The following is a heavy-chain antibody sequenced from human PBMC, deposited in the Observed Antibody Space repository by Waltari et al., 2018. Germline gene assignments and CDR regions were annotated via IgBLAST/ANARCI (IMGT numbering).Heavy chain of an antibody. V-gene: IGHV3-21*01. CDR1: GFTFSSYS. J-gene: IGHJ4*02. CDR2: ISVSSSYI. CDR3: ARGRFSVVVPAANPPFDY. D-gene: IGHD2-2*01. Sequence: EVQLVESGGGLVKPGGSLRLSCAASGFTFSSYSMNWVRQAPGKGLEWVSSISVSSSYIYYAYSVKGRFTISRDNAKNSLYLQMNSLRAEDTAVYYCARGRFSVVVPAANPPFDYWGQGTLVTVSS.